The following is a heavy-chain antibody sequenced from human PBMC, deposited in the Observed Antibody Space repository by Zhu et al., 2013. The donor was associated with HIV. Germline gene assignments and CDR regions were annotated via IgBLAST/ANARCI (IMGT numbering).Heavy chain of an antibody. CDR3: ARSRDKHQLLCPFDP. V-gene: IGHV1-2*02. CDR2: INPQTGAT. J-gene: IGHJ5*02. Sequence: QVQLVQSGAEVKKPGSSVKVSCKASGVTFTNYILGWVRQAPGQGLEWVGWINPQTGATNYAETFHGRVTFTRDTSVSSVYIETRSDDTATYFCARSRDKHQLLCPFDPWGQGTLVTVSS. CDR1: GVTFTNYI. D-gene: IGHD6-13*01.